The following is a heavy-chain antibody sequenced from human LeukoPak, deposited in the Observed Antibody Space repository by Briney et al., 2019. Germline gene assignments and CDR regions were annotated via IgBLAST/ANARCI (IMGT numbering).Heavy chain of an antibody. Sequence: ASVKVSCKASGYTLTDYYIHWVRQAPGQGLEWMGWITPSSGGTIYAQKFQGRVTMTRDMSISTAYMELSRLRSDDTAVYYCAKVASTTRRHDAFDIWGQGTLVTVSS. CDR2: ITPSSGGT. J-gene: IGHJ3*02. D-gene: IGHD1-1*01. CDR1: GYTLTDYY. V-gene: IGHV1-2*02. CDR3: AKVASTTRRHDAFDI.